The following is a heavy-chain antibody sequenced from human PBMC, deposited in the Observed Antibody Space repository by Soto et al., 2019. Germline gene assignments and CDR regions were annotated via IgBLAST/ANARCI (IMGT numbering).Heavy chain of an antibody. D-gene: IGHD2-2*01. CDR3: ARDEDEYLGLNH. Sequence: SQTLSLSYAISGDSVSSNSAAWNWFRQSPSRGLKWLGRTYYRSKWYNDYTSSVKSRISINPDTSKNQFSLQLRSVTPEDTAVCYCARDEDEYLGLNHWGQGIPVTVSS. V-gene: IGHV6-1*01. CDR2: TYYRSKWYN. J-gene: IGHJ5*02. CDR1: GDSVSSNSAA.